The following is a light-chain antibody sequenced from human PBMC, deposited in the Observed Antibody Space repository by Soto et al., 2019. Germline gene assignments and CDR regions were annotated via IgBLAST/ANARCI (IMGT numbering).Light chain of an antibody. Sequence: EIVLTQSPGTLSLYPGERATLSCRASQSVSSSYLAWYQQKPGPAPRLLIYGAPSRATGIPDRFSGSGSGTVFTLTISRLDPEDFAVYYCQQYGSSPRTFGQGTKVEIK. CDR2: GAP. CDR1: QSVSSSY. CDR3: QQYGSSPRT. V-gene: IGKV3-20*01. J-gene: IGKJ1*01.